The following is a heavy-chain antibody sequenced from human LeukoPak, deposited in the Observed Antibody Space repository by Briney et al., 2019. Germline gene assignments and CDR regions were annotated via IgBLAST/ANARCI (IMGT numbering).Heavy chain of an antibody. CDR3: ARESDFWSGYYLYYFDY. D-gene: IGHD3-3*01. J-gene: IGHJ4*02. V-gene: IGHV3-53*01. CDR1: GFIVSNSY. Sequence: GGSLRLSCVASGFIVSNSYMSWVRQAPGRGLEWVSVIYSGGGTFYSDSVKGRFTISRDYSKSTLYLQMNSLRADDTAVYYCARESDFWSGYYLYYFDYWGQGTLVTVSS. CDR2: IYSGGGT.